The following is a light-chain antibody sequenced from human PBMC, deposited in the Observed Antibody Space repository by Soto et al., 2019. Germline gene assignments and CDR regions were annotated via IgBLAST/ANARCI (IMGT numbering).Light chain of an antibody. CDR1: QSLLSSANNKNY. CDR3: QQYYSGPIT. V-gene: IGKV4-1*01. J-gene: IGKJ4*01. CDR2: GAS. Sequence: DIVMTQSPDSLAVSLGERATINCKSSQSLLSSANNKNYLAWYKQKSGQLPRLLIYGASTRQSGVPDRISGSGSGTDFTLTISSLQAEDVAIYSCQQYYSGPITFGGGTKVEIK.